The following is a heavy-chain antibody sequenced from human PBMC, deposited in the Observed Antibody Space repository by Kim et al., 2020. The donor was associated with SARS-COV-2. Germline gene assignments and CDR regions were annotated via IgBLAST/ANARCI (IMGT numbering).Heavy chain of an antibody. Sequence: GGSLRLSCAASGFTFSSYSMNWVRQAPGKGLEWVSSISSSSSYIYYADSVKGRFTISRDNAKNSLYLQMNSLRAEDTAVYYCAREGYYYDSSGYLDYWGQGTLVTVSS. V-gene: IGHV3-21*04. CDR2: ISSSSSYI. CDR1: GFTFSSYS. J-gene: IGHJ4*02. D-gene: IGHD3-22*01. CDR3: AREGYYYDSSGYLDY.